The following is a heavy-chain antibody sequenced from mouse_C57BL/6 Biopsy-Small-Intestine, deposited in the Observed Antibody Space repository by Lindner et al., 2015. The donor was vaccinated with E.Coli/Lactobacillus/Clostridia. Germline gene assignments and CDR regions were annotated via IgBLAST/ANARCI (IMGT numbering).Heavy chain of an antibody. CDR2: INPGSGGT. CDR3: AIIYYDYDYAMDY. V-gene: IGHV1-54*01. CDR1: GYAFTNYL. J-gene: IGHJ4*01. D-gene: IGHD2-4*01. Sequence: VQLQESGAELVRPGTSVKVSCKASGYAFTNYLIEWVKQRPGQGLEWIGVINPGSGGTNYNEKFKGKATLTADKSSSTAYMQLSSLTSEDSAVYFCAIIYYDYDYAMDYWGQGTSVTVSS.